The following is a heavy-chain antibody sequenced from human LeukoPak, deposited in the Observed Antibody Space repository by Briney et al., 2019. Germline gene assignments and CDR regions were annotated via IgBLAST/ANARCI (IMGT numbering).Heavy chain of an antibody. CDR2: IYPGDSDT. D-gene: IGHD3-22*01. V-gene: IGHV5-51*01. Sequence: GESLKISCKGSGYSFTSYWIGWVRQMPGKGLEWMGIIYPGDSDTRYSPSFQGQVTISADKSISTAYLQWSSLKGSDTAMYYCAWGYDSSGYYPPLFDYWGQGTLVTVSS. J-gene: IGHJ4*02. CDR1: GYSFTSYW. CDR3: AWGYDSSGYYPPLFDY.